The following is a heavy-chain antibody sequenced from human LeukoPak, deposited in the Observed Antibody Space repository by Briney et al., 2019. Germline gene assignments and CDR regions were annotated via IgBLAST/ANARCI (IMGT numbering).Heavy chain of an antibody. Sequence: PSETLSLTCTVSGGSISSYYWSWIRQPAGKGLEWIGRIYTSGSTNYNPSLKSRVTMSVDTSKNQFSLKLSSVTAADTAVYYCARLNVLLWFGELLFWFDPWGQGTLVTVSS. V-gene: IGHV4-4*07. J-gene: IGHJ5*02. D-gene: IGHD3-10*01. CDR1: GGSISSYY. CDR3: ARLNVLLWFGELLFWFDP. CDR2: IYTSGST.